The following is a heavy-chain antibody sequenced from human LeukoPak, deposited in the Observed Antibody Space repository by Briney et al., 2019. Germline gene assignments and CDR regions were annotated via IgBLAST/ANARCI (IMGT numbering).Heavy chain of an antibody. CDR1: GFTFSSYS. J-gene: IGHJ6*03. V-gene: IGHV3-21*01. Sequence: GGSLRLSCAGSGFTFSSYSMNWVRQAPGKGLEWVSSISSSSSYIYYADSVKGRFTISRDNAKNSLYLQMSSLRAEDTAVYYCARVEYGDYSYYYYYMDVWGKGTTVTVSS. D-gene: IGHD4-17*01. CDR2: ISSSSSYI. CDR3: ARVEYGDYSYYYYYMDV.